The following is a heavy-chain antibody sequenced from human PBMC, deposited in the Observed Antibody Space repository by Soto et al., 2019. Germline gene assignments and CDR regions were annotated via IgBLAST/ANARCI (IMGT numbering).Heavy chain of an antibody. CDR3: ARITGNYLEIDY. V-gene: IGHV4-34*01. J-gene: IGHJ4*02. CDR1: GGSFSDYY. Sequence: SETLSLTCAVFGGSFSDYYWTWIRQPPGKGLEWIGEINHSGTTSYNPSLKSRLTISVDTSNNQFSLYLQMNSLRAEDTAVYYCARITGNYLEIDYWGQGTMVTVSS. CDR2: INHSGTT. D-gene: IGHD1-26*01.